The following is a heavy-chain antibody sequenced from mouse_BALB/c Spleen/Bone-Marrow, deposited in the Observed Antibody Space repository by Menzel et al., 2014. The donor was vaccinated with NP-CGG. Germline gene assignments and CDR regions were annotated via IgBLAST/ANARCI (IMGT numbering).Heavy chain of an antibody. CDR1: GYTFSSYT. Sequence: QVQLQQSAAELARPGASVKISCKASGYTFSSYTMHWVKQRPGQDLEWIGFINPSSDYAEYNEKFKDKTTLTADKSSSTAYMQLSSLTYEDSAVYYCAKPTVVADFDYWGQGTTLTVSS. J-gene: IGHJ2*01. D-gene: IGHD1-1*01. CDR2: INPSSDYA. CDR3: AKPTVVADFDY. V-gene: IGHV1-4*02.